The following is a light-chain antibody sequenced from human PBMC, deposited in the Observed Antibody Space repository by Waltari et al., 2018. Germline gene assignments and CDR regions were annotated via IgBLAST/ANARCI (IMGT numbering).Light chain of an antibody. J-gene: IGLJ3*02. CDR1: SLRRYY. CDR3: LSRDSSSTRV. V-gene: IGLV3-19*01. CDR2: GHD. Sequence: SSELTQDPAVSVALGQTVRITCQGDSLRRYYASWYQQRPGQAPFLVLYGHDNRPSGIPDLFSGSTSGNTASLTSTRAQAEDAGVYYCLSRDSSSTRVFGGGTTLTV.